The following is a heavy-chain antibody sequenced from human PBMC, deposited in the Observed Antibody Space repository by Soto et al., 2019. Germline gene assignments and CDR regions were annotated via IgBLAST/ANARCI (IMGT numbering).Heavy chain of an antibody. J-gene: IGHJ5*02. CDR1: GYTFTSYG. Sequence: ASVKVSCKASGYTFTSYGISWVRQAPGQGLEWMGWISAYNGNTNYAQKLQGRVTMTTDTSTSTAYMELRSLRSDDTAVYYCARDQALDYYDSTGYPGWFDPWGQGTLVTVSS. V-gene: IGHV1-18*01. CDR3: ARDQALDYYDSTGYPGWFDP. D-gene: IGHD3-22*01. CDR2: ISAYNGNT.